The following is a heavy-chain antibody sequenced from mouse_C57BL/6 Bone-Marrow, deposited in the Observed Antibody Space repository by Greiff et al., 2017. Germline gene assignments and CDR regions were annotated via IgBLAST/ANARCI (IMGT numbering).Heavy chain of an antibody. CDR1: GYTFTSYW. CDR2: LDPNSGGT. Sequence: QVQLQQPGAELVKPGASVKLSCKASGYTFTSYWMHWVKQRPGRCLEWIGRLDPNSGGTTYNEKFKSKATLTVDKPSSTAYMQLSSLTSDDSAVYYCARGGVTTVNYFDYWGQGTTLTVSS. CDR3: ARGGVTTVNYFDY. D-gene: IGHD1-1*01. V-gene: IGHV1-72*01. J-gene: IGHJ2*01.